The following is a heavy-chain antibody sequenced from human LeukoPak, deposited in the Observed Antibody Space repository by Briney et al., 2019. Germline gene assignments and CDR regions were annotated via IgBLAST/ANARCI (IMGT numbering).Heavy chain of an antibody. D-gene: IGHD4-23*01. CDR3: AGDLRGAVVRFDY. V-gene: IGHV3-21*01. J-gene: IGHJ4*02. CDR2: ISSSSSYI. CDR1: GFTFSSYS. Sequence: GGSLRLSCAASGFTFSSYSMNWVRQAPGKGLEWVSSISSSSSYIYYADSVKGRFTISRDNAKNSLYLQMNSLRAEDTAVYYCAGDLRGAVVRFDYWGQGTLVTVSS.